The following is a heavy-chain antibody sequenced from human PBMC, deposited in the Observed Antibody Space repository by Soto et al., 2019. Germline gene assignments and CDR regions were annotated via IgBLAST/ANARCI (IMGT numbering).Heavy chain of an antibody. V-gene: IGHV3-23*01. D-gene: IGHD6-13*01. Sequence: WGVLRLSCADSGFTFCRHAIRLGRPAPGKGLEWVSAISGSGGSTYYADSVKGRFTISRDNSKNTLYLQMNSLRAEDTAVYYCAKGLSIAADKFDYWGQGTLVTVSS. J-gene: IGHJ4*02. CDR1: GFTFCRHA. CDR2: ISGSGGST. CDR3: AKGLSIAADKFDY.